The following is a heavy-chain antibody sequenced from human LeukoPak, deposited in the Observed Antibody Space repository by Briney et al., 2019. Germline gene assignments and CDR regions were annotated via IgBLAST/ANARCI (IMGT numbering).Heavy chain of an antibody. Sequence: VASVKVSCKASGYTFTGYYMHWVRQAPGQGLEWMGGINPNSGGTNYAQKFQGRVTMTRDTSISTAYMELSRLRSDDTAVYYCARVKYYDFWSGQVVGFDPWGQGTLVTVSS. D-gene: IGHD3-3*01. J-gene: IGHJ5*02. V-gene: IGHV1-2*02. CDR1: GYTFTGYY. CDR3: ARVKYYDFWSGQVVGFDP. CDR2: INPNSGGT.